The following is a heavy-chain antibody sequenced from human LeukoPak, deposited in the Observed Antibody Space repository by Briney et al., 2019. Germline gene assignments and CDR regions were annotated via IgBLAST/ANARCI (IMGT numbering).Heavy chain of an antibody. Sequence: PGGSLRLSCAASGFTFSSYGMHWVRQAPGKGLEWVAVISYDGSNKYYADSVKGRFTISRDNSKNTLYLQMNSLRAEDTAVYYCAKDLADYYDSSGYPNFDYWGQGTLVTVSS. V-gene: IGHV3-30*18. D-gene: IGHD3-22*01. CDR1: GFTFSSYG. CDR2: ISYDGSNK. CDR3: AKDLADYYDSSGYPNFDY. J-gene: IGHJ4*02.